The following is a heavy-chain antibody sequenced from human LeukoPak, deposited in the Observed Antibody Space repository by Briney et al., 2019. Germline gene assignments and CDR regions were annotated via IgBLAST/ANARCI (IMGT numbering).Heavy chain of an antibody. CDR2: IRGDGSDK. J-gene: IGHJ4*02. V-gene: IGHV3-7*04. CDR3: ARGLNSAIDF. Sequence: EWVANIRGDGSDKVYVGSVRGRFTIPRDNADNSLYLQMNSLSVDDTAVYYCARGLNSAIDFWGQGTLVTVSS.